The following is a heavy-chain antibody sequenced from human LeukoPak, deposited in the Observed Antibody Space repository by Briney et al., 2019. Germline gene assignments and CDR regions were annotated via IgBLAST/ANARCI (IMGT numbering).Heavy chain of an antibody. J-gene: IGHJ2*01. V-gene: IGHV4-39*07. Sequence: SETLSLTCTVSGGSISSGSYYWSWIRQPPGKGLEWIGEINHSGSTNYNPSLKSRVTISVDTSKNQFSLKLSSVTAADTAVYYCARGEEFGSGDYGVRWYFDLWGRGTLVTVSS. CDR1: GGSISSGSYY. D-gene: IGHD4-17*01. CDR3: ARGEEFGSGDYGVRWYFDL. CDR2: INHSGST.